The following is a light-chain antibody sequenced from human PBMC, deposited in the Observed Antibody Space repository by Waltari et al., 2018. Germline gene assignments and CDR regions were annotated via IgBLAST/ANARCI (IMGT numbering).Light chain of an antibody. CDR1: SSDVGGYNS. CDR3: SSYAGRNNLV. CDR2: AVS. Sequence: QSALTQPPSASGSPGQSVTISCTGTSSDVGGYNSVSWYQQHPGKAPKLMIYAVSKRPSGVPDRFSGSKSGNTASLTVSGLQAEDEADYYCSSYAGRNNLVFGGGTKLTVL. V-gene: IGLV2-8*01. J-gene: IGLJ2*01.